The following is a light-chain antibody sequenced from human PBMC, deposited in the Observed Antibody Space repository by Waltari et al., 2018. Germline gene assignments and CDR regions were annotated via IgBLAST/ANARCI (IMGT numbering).Light chain of an antibody. CDR1: SGSRSTTSY. J-gene: IGLJ3*02. CDR3: ALYMGSGIWV. V-gene: IGLV8-61*01. Sequence: QTVVTQEPSLSVSPGGTVTLTCALSSGSRSTTSYATWYQQTPGQAPRTLVYKANARSSGVPYRFAGSILGNTAALTITGAQADDESDYYCALYMGSGIWVFGGGTRLTVL. CDR2: KAN.